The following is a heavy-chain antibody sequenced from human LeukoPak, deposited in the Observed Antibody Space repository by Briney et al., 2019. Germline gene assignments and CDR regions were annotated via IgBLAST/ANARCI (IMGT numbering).Heavy chain of an antibody. D-gene: IGHD1-26*01. Sequence: GGSLRLSCAASGFIFSNYGMNWVRQAPGQRLEWMGWINGGNGNTEYSQNFQGRVTITRDTSANTAYMELSSLRSEDTAAYYCARDRGNYLLAYWGQGTLVTVSS. J-gene: IGHJ4*02. V-gene: IGHV1-3*01. CDR1: GFIFSNYG. CDR3: ARDRGNYLLAY. CDR2: INGGNGNT.